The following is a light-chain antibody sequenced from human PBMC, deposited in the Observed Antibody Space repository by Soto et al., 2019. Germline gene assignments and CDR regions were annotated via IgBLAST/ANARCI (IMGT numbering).Light chain of an antibody. CDR2: DNN. CDR3: GTWDSSLSAVV. Sequence: QSVLTQPPSVSAAPGQKVTISCSGSSSNIGNNPVSWYQQLPGTVPKLLISDNNKRPSGIPDRYSASKSGTSATLGITGLQTGDEADYYCGTWDSSLSAVVFGGGTKLTVL. V-gene: IGLV1-51*01. CDR1: SSNIGNNP. J-gene: IGLJ2*01.